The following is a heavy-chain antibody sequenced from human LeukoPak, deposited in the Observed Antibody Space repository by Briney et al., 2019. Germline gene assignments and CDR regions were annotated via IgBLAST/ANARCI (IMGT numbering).Heavy chain of an antibody. D-gene: IGHD3-16*02. CDR3: ARVGGRYSPLGY. CDR2: ISYDGSNK. CDR1: GFTFSSYG. J-gene: IGHJ4*02. Sequence: GRSLRLSCAASGFTFSSYGMHWVRQAPGKGLEWVAVISYDGSNKYYADSVKGRFTISRDNSKNTLYLQMISLRAEDTAVYYCARVGGRYSPLGYWGQGTLVTVSS. V-gene: IGHV3-30*03.